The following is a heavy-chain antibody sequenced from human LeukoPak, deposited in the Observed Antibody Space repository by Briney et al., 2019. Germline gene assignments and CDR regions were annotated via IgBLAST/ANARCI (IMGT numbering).Heavy chain of an antibody. CDR1: GFTFSNYV. V-gene: IGHV3-23*01. J-gene: IGHJ5*01. D-gene: IGHD3-9*01. CDR2: IGKSGDST. CDR3: ARLPTGFPNWFDF. Sequence: GGSLRLSCAASGFTFSNYVMGWVRQAPGKGLEWVSTIGKSGDSTYYADSVKGRFTISRDNSKSTLYLQMNSLGAEDTAIYYCARLPTGFPNWFDFWGQGTLVTVSS.